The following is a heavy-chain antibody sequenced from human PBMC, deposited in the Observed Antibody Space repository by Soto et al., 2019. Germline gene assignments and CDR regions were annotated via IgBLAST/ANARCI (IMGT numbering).Heavy chain of an antibody. CDR1: GGSISSDDYC. CDR3: ARGPSGDKVDY. Sequence: QVQLQESGPGLVEPSQTLSLTCTVSGGSISSDDYCWSWIRQSPGKGLEWIGHIYDSGNTYSNPSLKSRVTISGDTSNNQFSLRLSPVTAADTAVYYCARGPSGDKVDYWGQGTLVTVSS. V-gene: IGHV4-30-4*01. D-gene: IGHD1-26*01. CDR2: IYDSGNT. J-gene: IGHJ4*02.